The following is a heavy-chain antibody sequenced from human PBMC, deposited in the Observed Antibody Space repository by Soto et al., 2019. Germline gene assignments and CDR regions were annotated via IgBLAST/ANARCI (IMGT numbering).Heavy chain of an antibody. CDR1: GLTFSRNY. J-gene: IGHJ4*02. V-gene: IGHV3-7*01. CDR3: AGGTGWLTES. CDR2: IERDGSEK. D-gene: IGHD6-19*01. Sequence: HLVEAGGGLVQPGGSLRLSCVDSGLTFSRNYMNWVRQAPGKGLEWVALIERDGSEKLYVDSVKGRFTISRDNAKELLFLPMDSMRVEDPAVYYGAGGTGWLTESWGQGTLVTVAS.